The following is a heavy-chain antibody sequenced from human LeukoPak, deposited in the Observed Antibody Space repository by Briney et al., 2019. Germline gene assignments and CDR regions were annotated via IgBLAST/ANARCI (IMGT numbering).Heavy chain of an antibody. J-gene: IGHJ4*02. D-gene: IGHD3-3*01. V-gene: IGHV3-20*04. Sequence: PGGSLRLSCAASGFTSGFTFDDYGMNWVRQVPGEGLEWVSGISQDGGRTGYADSVQGRFTISKDNSRNSLHLQMNSLRVEDTAFCYCVKDSNYDFWSGYYKGFDNWGQGTLVTVSS. CDR1: GFTFDDYG. CDR3: VKDSNYDFWSGYYKGFDN. CDR2: ISQDGGRT.